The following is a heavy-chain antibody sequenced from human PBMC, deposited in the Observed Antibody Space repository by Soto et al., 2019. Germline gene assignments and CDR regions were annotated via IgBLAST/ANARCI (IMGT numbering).Heavy chain of an antibody. D-gene: IGHD3-22*01. J-gene: IGHJ4*02. CDR3: AHSSDDSSGYYLPFDY. CDR2: IYWNDDK. V-gene: IGHV2-5*01. CDR1: GFSLSTSGVG. Sequence: QITLKESGPTLVKPTQTLTLTCTFSGFSLSTSGVGVGWIRQPPGKALEWLALIYWNDDKRYSPSLKSRLTITKDTSKNQVVLTMTNMYPVDTATYYCAHSSDDSSGYYLPFDYWGQGTLVTVSS.